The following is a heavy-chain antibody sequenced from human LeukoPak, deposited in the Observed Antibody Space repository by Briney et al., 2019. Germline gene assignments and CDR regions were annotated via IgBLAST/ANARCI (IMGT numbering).Heavy chain of an antibody. CDR1: GFTFSSYW. CDR3: ARFGYVAAVDV. V-gene: IGHV3-7*01. D-gene: IGHD2-15*01. Sequence: GGSLRLSCAASGFTFSSYWMTWVRQAPGKGLEWVANIKPDGSVGYYVDSVRGRFIISRDNAKNLVYLQMNSLRAEDTAVYHCARFGYVAAVDVWGQGTPVTVSS. CDR2: IKPDGSVG. J-gene: IGHJ4*02.